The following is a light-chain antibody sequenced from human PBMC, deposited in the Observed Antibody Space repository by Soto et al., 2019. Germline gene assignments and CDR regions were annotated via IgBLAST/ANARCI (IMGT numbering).Light chain of an antibody. J-gene: IGKJ2*01. CDR2: DTI. CDR1: QDLTNY. CDR3: QQAVNLPYT. V-gene: IGKV1-33*01. Sequence: DIQMTQSPPSLAASVGDRVTITCQASQDLTNYLNWYQQKPGEAPKLLIYDTITLEEGVPSRFSGDGSGTDFTCTINCLQPEDAAIYSCQQAVNLPYTFGQGTKLEIK.